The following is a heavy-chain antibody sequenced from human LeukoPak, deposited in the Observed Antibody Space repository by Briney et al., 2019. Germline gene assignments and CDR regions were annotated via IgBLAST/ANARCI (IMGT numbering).Heavy chain of an antibody. Sequence: SETLSLTCAVYGGSFSPYYWSWIRQPPGKGLEWIGEINHSGSTNYNPSLKSRVTISADTSKNQFSLRLSSVTAADTAVYYCARGGFYCGGDCYVDYWGQGTLVTVSS. CDR2: INHSGST. CDR3: ARGGFYCGGDCYVDY. J-gene: IGHJ4*02. V-gene: IGHV4-34*01. CDR1: GGSFSPYY. D-gene: IGHD2-21*02.